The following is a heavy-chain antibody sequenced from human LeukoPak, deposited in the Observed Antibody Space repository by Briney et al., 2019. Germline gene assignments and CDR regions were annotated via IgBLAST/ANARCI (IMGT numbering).Heavy chain of an antibody. V-gene: IGHV4-34*01. CDR2: INHSGST. CDR1: GGSFSGYY. Sequence: TTSETLSLTCAVYGGSFSGYYWSWIRQPPGKGLEWIGEINHSGSTNYNPSLKSRVTISVDTSKNQFSLKLSSVTAADTAVYYCARESYYYGMDVWGQGTTVTVSS. CDR3: ARESYYYGMDV. J-gene: IGHJ6*02.